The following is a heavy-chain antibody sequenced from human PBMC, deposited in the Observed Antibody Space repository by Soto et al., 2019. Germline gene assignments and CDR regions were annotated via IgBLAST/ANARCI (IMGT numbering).Heavy chain of an antibody. CDR3: AYSSTPFDY. CDR1: GFTFSSYA. J-gene: IGHJ4*02. Sequence: EVQLLESGGGLVQPGGSLRLSCAASGFTFSSYAMSWVRQAPGKGLEWVSAISGSGGSTYYADSVKGRFTISRDNAKNTLYLQMSSLRAEDSAVYYCAYSSTPFDYWGQGTLVTVSS. V-gene: IGHV3-23*01. CDR2: ISGSGGST. D-gene: IGHD6-13*01.